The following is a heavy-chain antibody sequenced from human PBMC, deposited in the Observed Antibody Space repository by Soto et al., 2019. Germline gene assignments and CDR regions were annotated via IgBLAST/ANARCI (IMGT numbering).Heavy chain of an antibody. Sequence: PGGSLRLSCAASGFTFSSYSMNWVRQAPGKGLEWVSSISSSSSYIYYADSVKGRFTISRDNAKNSLYLQMNSLRAEDTAVYYCARVWGSPLLSPRYFDYWGQGTLVTVSS. CDR2: ISSSSSYI. J-gene: IGHJ4*02. CDR1: GFTFSSYS. V-gene: IGHV3-21*01. D-gene: IGHD3-16*01. CDR3: ARVWGSPLLSPRYFDY.